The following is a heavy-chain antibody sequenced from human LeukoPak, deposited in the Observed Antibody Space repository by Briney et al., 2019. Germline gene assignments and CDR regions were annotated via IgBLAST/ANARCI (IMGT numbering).Heavy chain of an antibody. CDR3: ARGKTYYDFWSGYPHDYYYYYYMDV. D-gene: IGHD3-3*01. Sequence: GGSLRLSRAASGFTVSSNYMSWVRQAPGKGLEWVSSISSSSSYIYYADSVKGRFTISRDNAKNSLYLQMNSLRAEDTAVYYCARGKTYYDFWSGYPHDYYYYYYMDVWGKGTTVTVSS. J-gene: IGHJ6*03. CDR2: ISSSSSYI. CDR1: GFTVSSNY. V-gene: IGHV3-21*01.